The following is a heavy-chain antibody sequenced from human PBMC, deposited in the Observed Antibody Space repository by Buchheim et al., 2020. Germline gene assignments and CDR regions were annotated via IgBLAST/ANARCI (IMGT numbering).Heavy chain of an antibody. CDR2: ISYDGSNK. V-gene: IGHV3-30*04. J-gene: IGHJ6*02. Sequence: QVQLVESGGGVVQPGRSLRLSCAASGFTFSSYAMHWVRQAPGKGLEWVAVISYDGSNKYYADSVKGRFTISRDNSKNTLYLQMNSLRAEDTAVYYCAKDFDWLESRDGMDVWGQGTT. CDR3: AKDFDWLESRDGMDV. CDR1: GFTFSSYA. D-gene: IGHD3-9*01.